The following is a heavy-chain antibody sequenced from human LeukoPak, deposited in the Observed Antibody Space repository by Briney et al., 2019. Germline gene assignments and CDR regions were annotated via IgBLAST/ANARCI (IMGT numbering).Heavy chain of an antibody. D-gene: IGHD3-3*01. J-gene: IGHJ3*02. CDR1: GGSFSGYY. V-gene: IGHV4-34*01. CDR2: INHSGST. CDR3: ARHPVLRFSEWLGAFDI. Sequence: PSETLSLTCAVYGGSFSGYYWSWIRQPPGKGLEWIGEINHSGSTNYNPSLKSRVTISVDTSKNQFSLKLSSVTAADTAVYYCARHPVLRFSEWLGAFDIWGQGTMVTVSS.